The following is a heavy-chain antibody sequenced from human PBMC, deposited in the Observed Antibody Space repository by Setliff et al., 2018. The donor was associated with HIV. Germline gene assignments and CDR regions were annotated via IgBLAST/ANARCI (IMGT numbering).Heavy chain of an antibody. CDR2: IYHSGNT. CDR1: GYSISSGYY. Sequence: PSETLSLTCAVSGYSISSGYYWGWIRQPPGKGLEWNGSIYHSGNTYYNPSLKSRVTMSLDTSKNQFSLKLNSVTAADTAVYYCATIAAAGLDAFDIWGQGTMVTVSS. CDR3: ATIAAAGLDAFDI. J-gene: IGHJ3*02. V-gene: IGHV4-38-2*01. D-gene: IGHD6-13*01.